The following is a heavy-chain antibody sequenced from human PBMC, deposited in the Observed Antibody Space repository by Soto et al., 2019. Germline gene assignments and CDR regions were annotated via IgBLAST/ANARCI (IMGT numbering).Heavy chain of an antibody. J-gene: IGHJ4*02. CDR2: IYYSGST. CDR1: GVSISSYY. Sequence: SETLSLTCTVSGVSISSYYWSWIRQPPGKGLEWIGYIYYSGSTNYNPSLKSRVTISVDTSKNQFSLKLSSVTAADTAVYYCARVYSSGWVDYWGQGTLVTVSS. V-gene: IGHV4-59*01. D-gene: IGHD6-19*01. CDR3: ARVYSSGWVDY.